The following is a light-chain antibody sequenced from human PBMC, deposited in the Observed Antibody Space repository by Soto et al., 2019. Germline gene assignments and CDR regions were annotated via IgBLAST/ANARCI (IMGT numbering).Light chain of an antibody. CDR3: QQYHTFPLT. Sequence: DIQMTQSPSTLSASVGHRVTITCRASQNINNWMAWYHQKPGEAPKLLIYDAFSLQTGVPFTFSGSGSGTEFSLTISSLQPDDFGTYYCQQYHTFPLTCGGGTKVEI. CDR1: QNINNW. V-gene: IGKV1-5*01. J-gene: IGKJ4*02. CDR2: DAF.